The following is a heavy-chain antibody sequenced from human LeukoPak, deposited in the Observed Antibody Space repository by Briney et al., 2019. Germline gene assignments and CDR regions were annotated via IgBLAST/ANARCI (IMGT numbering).Heavy chain of an antibody. CDR2: IYPGDSDT. CDR3: ASTYYYDSSGAFDI. J-gene: IGHJ3*02. V-gene: IGHV5-51*01. D-gene: IGHD3-22*01. Sequence: KGGESLKISCKGSGYTFTNYWIGWVRQMPGKGLQWMGVIYPGDSDTRYSPSFQGQVTISADKSISTAYLQWSSLKASDTAMYYCASTYYYDSSGAFDIWGQGTMVTVSS. CDR1: GYTFTNYW.